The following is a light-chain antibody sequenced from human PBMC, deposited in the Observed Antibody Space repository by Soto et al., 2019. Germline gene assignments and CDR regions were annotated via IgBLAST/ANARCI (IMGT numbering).Light chain of an antibody. CDR2: GAS. CDR1: QSVSSSY. V-gene: IGKV3-20*01. CDR3: QQYNNHWT. J-gene: IGKJ1*01. Sequence: EIVLTQSPGTLSLSPGERATLSCRASQSVSSSYLAWYQQKPGQAPRLLIYGASSRATGIPDSFSGSGSGTDFTLTISSLQSEDFAVYYCQQYNNHWTFGQGTKVEIQ.